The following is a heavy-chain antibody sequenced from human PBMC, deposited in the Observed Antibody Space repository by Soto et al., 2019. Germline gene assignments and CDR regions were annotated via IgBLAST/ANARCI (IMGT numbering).Heavy chain of an antibody. CDR3: ARGHCSSTSCPMGGYYYYGMDV. D-gene: IGHD2-2*01. J-gene: IGHJ6*02. CDR1: GFTFSSYW. V-gene: IGHV3-74*01. CDR2: INSDGSST. Sequence: PFGSLRLSCAASGFTFSSYWMHWVRQAPGKGLVWVSRINSDGSSTSYADSVKGRFTISRDNAKNTLYLQMNSLRAEDTAVYYCARGHCSSTSCPMGGYYYYGMDVWGQGTTVTVSS.